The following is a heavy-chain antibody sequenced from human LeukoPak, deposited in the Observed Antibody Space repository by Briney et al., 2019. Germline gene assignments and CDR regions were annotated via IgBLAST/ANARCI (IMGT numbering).Heavy chain of an antibody. D-gene: IGHD6-13*01. V-gene: IGHV3-74*01. Sequence: GGSLRLSCAASGFTFSSYWMHWVRQAPGKGLVWVSRINSDGSSTSYADSVKGRFTISRDNAKNTLYLQMNSLRAEDTAVYYCARAALRTPYTNSWFDNGFDYWGQGTLVTVSS. CDR3: ARAALRTPYTNSWFDNGFDY. CDR2: INSDGSST. J-gene: IGHJ4*02. CDR1: GFTFSSYW.